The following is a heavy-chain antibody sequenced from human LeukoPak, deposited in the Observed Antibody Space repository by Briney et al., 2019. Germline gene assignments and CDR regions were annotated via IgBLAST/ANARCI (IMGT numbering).Heavy chain of an antibody. CDR1: GGSISSYY. Sequence: SETLSLTCTVSGGSISSYYWNWIRQPPGKGLECIGYIYSSGSTNYNPSLESRVTISVDTSKNHISLKLSSVTAADTAVYYCARNDILTGYYMGAFDYWSQGTLVTVSS. CDR3: ARNDILTGYYMGAFDY. V-gene: IGHV4-4*09. J-gene: IGHJ4*02. CDR2: IYSSGST. D-gene: IGHD3-9*01.